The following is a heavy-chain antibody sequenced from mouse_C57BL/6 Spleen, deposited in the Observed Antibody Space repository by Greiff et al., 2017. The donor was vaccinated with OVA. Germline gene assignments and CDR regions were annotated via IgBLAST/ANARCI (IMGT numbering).Heavy chain of an antibody. J-gene: IGHJ3*01. V-gene: IGHV1-52*01. Sequence: QVQLQQPGAELVRPGSSVKLSCKASGYNFTSYWMHWVKQRPIQGLEWIGNIDPSDSETHYNQKFKDKATLTVDKSSSTAYMQLSSLTSEDSAVYYCARRDTTVEEFAYWGQGTLVTVSA. CDR3: ARRDTTVEEFAY. CDR2: IDPSDSET. D-gene: IGHD1-1*01. CDR1: GYNFTSYW.